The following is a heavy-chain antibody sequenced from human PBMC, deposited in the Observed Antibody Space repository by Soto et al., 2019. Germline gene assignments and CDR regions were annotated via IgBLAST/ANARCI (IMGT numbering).Heavy chain of an antibody. CDR2: INAGNDNT. CDR1: GYTFTTYA. Sequence: QVQLVQSGAEVKEPGASVKVSCRASGYTFTTYALHWVRQASGQRLEWMGWINAGNDNTKYSQKFQGRFTITRDTSASTAYMELSSLRSEDTAVYYCARVGSAAAGTDGLGWYFDLWGRGTLVTVSS. CDR3: ARVGSAAAGTDGLGWYFDL. J-gene: IGHJ2*01. V-gene: IGHV1-3*01. D-gene: IGHD6-13*01.